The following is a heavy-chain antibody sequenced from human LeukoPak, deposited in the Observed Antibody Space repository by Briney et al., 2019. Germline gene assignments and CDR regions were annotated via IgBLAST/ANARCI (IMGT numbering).Heavy chain of an antibody. D-gene: IGHD5-18*01. J-gene: IGHJ4*02. CDR3: ARVLTPGYSYGYDY. Sequence: PSETLSLTCAVYGGSFSGYYWSWIRQPPGKGLEWIGEINHSGSTNYNPSLKSRVTISVDTSKNQFSLKLSSVTAVDTAVYYCARVLTPGYSYGYDYWGQGTLVTVSS. V-gene: IGHV4-34*01. CDR1: GGSFSGYY. CDR2: INHSGST.